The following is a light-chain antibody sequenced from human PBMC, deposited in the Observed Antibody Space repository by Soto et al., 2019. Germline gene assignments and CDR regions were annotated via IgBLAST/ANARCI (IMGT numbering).Light chain of an antibody. J-gene: IGLJ1*01. CDR2: ENN. CDR1: SSNIGAGYE. Sequence: QSVLTQPPSVSEAPGQRVTISCTGSSSNIGAGYEAHWYQQVPGTAPKLLIYENNNRPSGVPDRFSGSKSCTPASPAITGLQAEDEAEYYCQSYDSSLSGYVFGTGTKVTVL. V-gene: IGLV1-40*01. CDR3: QSYDSSLSGYV.